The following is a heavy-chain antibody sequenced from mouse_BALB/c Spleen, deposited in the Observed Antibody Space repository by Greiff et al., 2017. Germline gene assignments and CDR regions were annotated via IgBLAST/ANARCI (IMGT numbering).Heavy chain of an antibody. V-gene: IGHV14-1*02. J-gene: IGHJ3*01. CDR2: IDPENGNT. CDR3: ARGYGNYVDAY. CDR1: GFNIKDYY. D-gene: IGHD2-10*02. Sequence: EVKLMESGAELVRPGALVKLSCKASGFNIKDYYMHWVKQRPEQGLEWIGWIDPENGNTIYDPKFQGKASITADTSSNTAYLQLSSLTSEDTAVYYCARGYGNYVDAYWGQGTLVTVSA.